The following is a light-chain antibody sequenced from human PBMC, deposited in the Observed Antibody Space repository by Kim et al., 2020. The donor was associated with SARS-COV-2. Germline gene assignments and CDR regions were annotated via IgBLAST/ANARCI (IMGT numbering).Light chain of an antibody. V-gene: IGKV1-33*01. CDR1: QDISNY. Sequence: DIQMTQSPSSLSASVGDRVTIPCQASQDISNYLNWFQQKPGKAPKPLIYDASNLETGVPSKFSGSGSGTDFTFTISSLQPEDIATYYCQQYNNHPLTFGGGTKVDIK. CDR2: DAS. J-gene: IGKJ4*02. CDR3: QQYNNHPLT.